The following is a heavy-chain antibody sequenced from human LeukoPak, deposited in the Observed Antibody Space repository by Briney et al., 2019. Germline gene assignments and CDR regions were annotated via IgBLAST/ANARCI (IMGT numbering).Heavy chain of an antibody. J-gene: IGHJ4*02. CDR1: GFTFSSYA. CDR2: ITTGGDNT. V-gene: IGHV3-23*01. CDR3: TTRDYYDSSGYTDY. Sequence: PGGSLRLSCAASGFTFSSYAMSWVRQAPGKGLEWVSSITTGGDNTYYADSVKGRFTISRDDSKNTLYLQMNSLKTEDTAVYYCTTRDYYDSSGYTDYWGQGTPVTVSS. D-gene: IGHD3-22*01.